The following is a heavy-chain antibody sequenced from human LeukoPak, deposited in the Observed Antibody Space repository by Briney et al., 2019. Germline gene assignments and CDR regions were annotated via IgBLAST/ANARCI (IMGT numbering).Heavy chain of an antibody. CDR3: ARWSIRGVIRGLDY. D-gene: IGHD3-10*01. J-gene: IGHJ4*02. Sequence: GASVKVSCMASGYTFTSYGISWVRPAPGQGLEWMGWISAYNGNTNYAQKLQGRVTMTTDTSTSTAYMELRSLRSDDTAVYYCARWSIRGVIRGLDYWGQGTLVTVSS. CDR2: ISAYNGNT. CDR1: GYTFTSYG. V-gene: IGHV1-18*01.